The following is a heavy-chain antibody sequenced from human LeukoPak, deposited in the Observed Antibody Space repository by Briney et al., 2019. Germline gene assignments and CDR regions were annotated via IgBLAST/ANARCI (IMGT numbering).Heavy chain of an antibody. CDR1: GFTFSSYA. V-gene: IGHV3-23*01. Sequence: GGSLRLSCAASGFTFSSYAMSWVRQAPGKGLEWVSAISGIGGSTYYADSVKGRFTISRDNSKNTLHLQMNSLRAEDTAAYYCARALDYGGNARYYYYYYMDVWGKGTTVTVSS. CDR2: ISGIGGST. J-gene: IGHJ6*03. D-gene: IGHD4-23*01. CDR3: ARALDYGGNARYYYYYYMDV.